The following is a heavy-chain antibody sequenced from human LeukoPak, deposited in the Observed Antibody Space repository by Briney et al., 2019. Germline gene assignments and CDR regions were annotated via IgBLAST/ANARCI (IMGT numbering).Heavy chain of an antibody. CDR3: ARLRGIAVAGMYYYYYMDV. CDR1: GYSFTSYW. J-gene: IGHJ6*03. D-gene: IGHD6-19*01. Sequence: GESLKISCKGSGYSFTSYWIGWVRQMPGKGLEWMGIIYPGDSDTKYSPSFQGQVTISADKSISTAYLQWSSLKASDTAMYFCARLRGIAVAGMYYYYYMDVWGKGTTVT. CDR2: IYPGDSDT. V-gene: IGHV5-51*01.